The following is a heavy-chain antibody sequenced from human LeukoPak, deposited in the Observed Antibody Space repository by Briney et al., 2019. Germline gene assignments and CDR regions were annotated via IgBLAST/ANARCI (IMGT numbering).Heavy chain of an antibody. Sequence: GGSLRLSCAASGFTFSDYHMTWIRQAPGKGLEWVSFIYSGGNTHNSDSVKGRFTISRDNSKNTLYLQMNSLRAEDTAVYYCARRAGDYSHPYDYWGQGTLVTVSS. CDR1: GFTFSDYH. V-gene: IGHV3-53*01. CDR2: IYSGGNT. D-gene: IGHD3-22*01. J-gene: IGHJ4*02. CDR3: ARRAGDYSHPYDY.